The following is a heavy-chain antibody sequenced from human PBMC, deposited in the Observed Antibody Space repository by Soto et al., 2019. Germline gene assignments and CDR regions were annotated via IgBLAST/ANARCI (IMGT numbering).Heavy chain of an antibody. Sequence: EASVNLSCPASGGTFSSYAISWVRQAPGQGLEWMGGIIPIFGTANYAQKFQGRVTITADESTSTAYMELSSLRSEDTAVYYCAREVGRGPYRMVSYYGMDGWGQGTTVTVYS. CDR3: AREVGRGPYRMVSYYGMDG. CDR2: IIPIFGTA. V-gene: IGHV1-69*13. J-gene: IGHJ6*02. CDR1: GGTFSSYA. D-gene: IGHD3-10*01.